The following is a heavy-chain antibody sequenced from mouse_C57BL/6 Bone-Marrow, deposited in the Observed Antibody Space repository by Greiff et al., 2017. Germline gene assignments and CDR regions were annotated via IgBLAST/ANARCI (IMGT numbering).Heavy chain of an antibody. Sequence: QVQLQQPGAELVKPGASVKLSCKASGYTFTSYWMHWVKQRPGQGLEWIGMIHPNSGSTNYNETFKSKATLTVDKSSSTAYMQLSSLTSEDSAVYYCASYGNYVGYYAMDYWGQGTSVTVSS. D-gene: IGHD2-1*01. CDR1: GYTFTSYW. CDR3: ASYGNYVGYYAMDY. V-gene: IGHV1-64*01. CDR2: IHPNSGST. J-gene: IGHJ4*01.